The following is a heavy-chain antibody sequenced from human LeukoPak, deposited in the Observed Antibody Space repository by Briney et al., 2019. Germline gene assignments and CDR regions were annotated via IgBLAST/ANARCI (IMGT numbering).Heavy chain of an antibody. CDR3: ARVVAVAGSGIDY. CDR2: IYTSGST. Sequence: SETLSLTCTVSGGSTSSYCWSWIRQHAGKGLEWIGRIYTSGSTNYNPSLKSRVIMSVDTSKHQFSLKLSSVTAADTAVYYCARVVAVAGSGIDYWGQGTLVTVSS. V-gene: IGHV4-4*07. D-gene: IGHD6-19*01. CDR1: GGSTSSYC. J-gene: IGHJ4*02.